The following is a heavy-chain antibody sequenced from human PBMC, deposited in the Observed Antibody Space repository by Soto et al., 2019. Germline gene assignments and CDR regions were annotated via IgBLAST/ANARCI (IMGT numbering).Heavy chain of an antibody. CDR1: GITFSSYD. V-gene: IGHV3-13*01. J-gene: IGHJ6*02. Sequence: EVQLVESGGGLVQPGGSLRLSCAASGITFSSYDMHWVRQATGKGLEWVSAIGTAGDTYYPGSVKGRFTISRENAKNSLYLQMISLRAEDTAVYYCPRDTITMAARSYHYGMDVWGQGTTFTVSS. D-gene: IGHD5-12*01. CDR3: PRDTITMAARSYHYGMDV. CDR2: IGTAGDT.